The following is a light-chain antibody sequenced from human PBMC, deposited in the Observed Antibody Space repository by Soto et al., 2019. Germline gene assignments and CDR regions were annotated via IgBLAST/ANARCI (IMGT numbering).Light chain of an antibody. V-gene: IGKV3D-20*02. CDR3: QQRTNWPLT. J-gene: IGKJ4*01. CDR1: QSVSSSY. CDR2: GAS. Sequence: EIVLTQSPGTLSLSPGERATLSCRASQSVSSSYLAWYQQKPGQAPRLLIYGASSRATGIPDRFSGSGSGTDFTLTISSLEPEDSGVYYCQQRTNWPLTFGGGTKVDTK.